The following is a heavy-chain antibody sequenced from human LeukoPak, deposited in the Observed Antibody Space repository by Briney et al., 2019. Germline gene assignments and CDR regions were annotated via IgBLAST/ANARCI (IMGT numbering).Heavy chain of an antibody. V-gene: IGHV1-18*04. Sequence: ASVKVSCKASGYTFTSYGISWVRQAPGQGLEWMGWISAYNGNTNYAQKLQGRVTMTTDTSTSAAYMELRSLRSDDTAVYYCARVKTTMVREDYWGQGTLVTVSS. CDR3: ARVKTTMVREDY. CDR1: GYTFTSYG. J-gene: IGHJ4*02. D-gene: IGHD3-10*01. CDR2: ISAYNGNT.